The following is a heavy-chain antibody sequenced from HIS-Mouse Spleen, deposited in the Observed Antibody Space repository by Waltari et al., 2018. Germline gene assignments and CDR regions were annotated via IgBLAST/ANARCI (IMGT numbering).Heavy chain of an antibody. Sequence: QVQLVESGGGVVQPGRSLRLSCAASGFTFSSYGMHCVRQAPGKGLEWVAVISYDGSNKYYADSVKGRFTISRDNSKNTLYLQMNSLRAEDTAVYYCAKEYSSSHNWFDHWGQGTLVTVSS. D-gene: IGHD6-13*01. CDR1: GFTFSSYG. CDR3: AKEYSSSHNWFDH. V-gene: IGHV3-30*18. J-gene: IGHJ5*02. CDR2: ISYDGSNK.